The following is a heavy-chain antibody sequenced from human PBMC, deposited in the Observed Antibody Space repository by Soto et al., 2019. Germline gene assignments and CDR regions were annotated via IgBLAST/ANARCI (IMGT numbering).Heavy chain of an antibody. Sequence: PGGCLRLSCAASGFTFSSYSMNWVRQAPGKGLEWVSSISSSSSYIYYADSVKGRFTISRDNAKNSLYLQMNSLRAEDTAVYYCARDFHPTSLPITMVRDLQSCMDVWGQGTTVTVSS. CDR1: GFTFSSYS. CDR3: ARDFHPTSLPITMVRDLQSCMDV. V-gene: IGHV3-21*01. J-gene: IGHJ6*02. CDR2: ISSSSSYI. D-gene: IGHD3-10*01.